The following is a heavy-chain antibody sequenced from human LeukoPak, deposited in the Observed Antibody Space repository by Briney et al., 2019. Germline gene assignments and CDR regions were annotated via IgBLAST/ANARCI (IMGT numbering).Heavy chain of an antibody. CDR1: GGSISSSSYY. CDR2: IYYSGST. D-gene: IGHD6-13*01. CDR3: AALGGPGIAAAGIDY. J-gene: IGHJ4*02. Sequence: SETLSLTCTVSGGSISSSSYYWGWIRPPPGKGLEWFGSIYYSGSTYYNPSLKSRVTISVDTSKNQFSLKLSSVTAADTAVYYCAALGGPGIAAAGIDYWGQGTLVTVSS. V-gene: IGHV4-39*01.